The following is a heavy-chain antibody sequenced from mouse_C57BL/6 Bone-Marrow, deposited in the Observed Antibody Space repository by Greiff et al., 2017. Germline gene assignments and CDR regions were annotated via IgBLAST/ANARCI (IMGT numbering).Heavy chain of an antibody. CDR3: AGGYYGNAMDY. CDR2: IYPGSGST. D-gene: IGHD2-3*01. J-gene: IGHJ4*01. Sequence: QVQLQQPGAELVKPGASVKMSCKASGYTFTSYWITWVKQRPGQGLEWIGDIYPGSGSTNYNEKFKSKATLTVDKSSSTAYMQRSSLTSEDSAVYYCAGGYYGNAMDYWGRGTSVTVSS. CDR1: GYTFTSYW. V-gene: IGHV1-55*01.